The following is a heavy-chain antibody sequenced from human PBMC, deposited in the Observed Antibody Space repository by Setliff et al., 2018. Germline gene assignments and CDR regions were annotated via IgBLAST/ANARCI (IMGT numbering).Heavy chain of an antibody. CDR2: INHSGST. CDR1: GGSFSGYY. CDR3: ARVSSVIDAFDI. J-gene: IGHJ3*02. V-gene: IGHV4-34*01. D-gene: IGHD6-25*01. Sequence: SETLSLTCAVYGGSFSGYYWSWIRQPPGKGLERIGEINHSGSTNYNPSLKSRVTISVDTSKNQFSLKLSSVTAADTAVYYCARVSSVIDAFDIWGQGTMVTVS.